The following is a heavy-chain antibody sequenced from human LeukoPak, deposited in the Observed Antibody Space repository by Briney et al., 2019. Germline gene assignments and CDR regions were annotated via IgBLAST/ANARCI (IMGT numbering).Heavy chain of an antibody. Sequence: GGSLRLSCAASGFTVSSNYMTWVRQAPGKGLEWVSVIYSGGSTYYSDSVKGRFTISRDNSKNTLYLQMNSLRAEDTAVYYCAAAKQWLVPDYWRQGTLVTVSS. V-gene: IGHV3-53*01. CDR3: AAAKQWLVPDY. J-gene: IGHJ4*02. CDR1: GFTVSSNY. CDR2: IYSGGST. D-gene: IGHD6-19*01.